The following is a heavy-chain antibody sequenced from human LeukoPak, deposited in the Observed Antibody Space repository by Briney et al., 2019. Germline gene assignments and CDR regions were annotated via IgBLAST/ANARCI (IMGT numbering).Heavy chain of an antibody. CDR3: ARVVSDGDYSHDAFDI. Sequence: SETLSLTCTVSGYSISTGYYWSWIRQPPGKGLEWIGYIYYSGSTNYNPSLKSRVTISVDTSKNQFSLKLSSVTAADTAVYYCARVVSDGDYSHDAFDIWGQGTMVTVSS. V-gene: IGHV4-61*01. J-gene: IGHJ3*02. D-gene: IGHD4-17*01. CDR1: GYSISTGYY. CDR2: IYYSGST.